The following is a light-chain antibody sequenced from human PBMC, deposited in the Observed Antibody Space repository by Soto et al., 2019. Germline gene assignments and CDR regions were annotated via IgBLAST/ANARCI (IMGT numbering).Light chain of an antibody. Sequence: EIVMTQSPATLSVSPGERATLSCRASQSVSSNLAWYQQKPGQAPRLLIYGASTRATGIPARFSGSGSGTEFTLTISSLQSEDFAVYYCQQYNNWPLPSYTFDQGTKLEIK. CDR3: QQYNNWPLPSYT. J-gene: IGKJ2*01. CDR1: QSVSSN. CDR2: GAS. V-gene: IGKV3-15*01.